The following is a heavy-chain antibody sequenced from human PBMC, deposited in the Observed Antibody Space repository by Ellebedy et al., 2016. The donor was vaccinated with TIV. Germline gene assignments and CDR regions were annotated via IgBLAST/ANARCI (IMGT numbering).Heavy chain of an antibody. J-gene: IGHJ4*02. D-gene: IGHD3-10*01. Sequence: SETLSLTCTVSGGSISSYYWSWIRQPPGKGLEWIGYIYHSGSTNYNPSHKSRVTISVDTSKNQFSLKLSSVTAADTAVYYCASLRGGNLDYWGQGTPVTVSS. CDR2: IYHSGST. CDR1: GGSISSYY. V-gene: IGHV4-59*01. CDR3: ASLRGGNLDY.